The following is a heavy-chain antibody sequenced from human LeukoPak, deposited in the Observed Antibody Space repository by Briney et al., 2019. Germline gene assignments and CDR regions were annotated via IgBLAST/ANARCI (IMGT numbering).Heavy chain of an antibody. CDR2: ISWNSGSI. V-gene: IGHV3-9*01. Sequence: PGGSLRLSCAASGFTFDDYTMRWVRHAPGKGLEWVSGISWNSGSIGYADSVKGRFTISRDNAKNSLYLQMNSLRAEDTALYYCAKAARSYYYDSPLDYWGQGTLVTVSS. D-gene: IGHD3-22*01. J-gene: IGHJ4*02. CDR3: AKAARSYYYDSPLDY. CDR1: GFTFDDYT.